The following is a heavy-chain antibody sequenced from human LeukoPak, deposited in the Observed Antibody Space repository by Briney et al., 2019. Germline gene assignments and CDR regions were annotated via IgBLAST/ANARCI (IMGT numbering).Heavy chain of an antibody. CDR1: GFTFSSYS. V-gene: IGHV3-53*01. D-gene: IGHD7-27*01. Sequence: PGGSLRLSCAASGFTFSSYSMNWVRQAPGKGLEWVSVIYSGGSTDYADSVKGRFTISRDNSKNTLYLQMNSLRAEDTAVYYCARGTGDRSFDYWGQGTLVTVSS. J-gene: IGHJ4*02. CDR2: IYSGGST. CDR3: ARGTGDRSFDY.